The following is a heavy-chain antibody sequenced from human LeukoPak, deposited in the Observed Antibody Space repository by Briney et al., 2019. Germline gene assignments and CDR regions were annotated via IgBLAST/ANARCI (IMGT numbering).Heavy chain of an antibody. CDR2: ISSSSSYI. V-gene: IGHV3-21*01. Sequence: GSLRLSCAASGFTFSSYSMNWVRQAPGKGLEWVSSISSSSSYIYYADSVKGRFTISRDNAKNSLYLQMNSLRAEDTAVYYCARASDGIMGSSSRYGGNYYYYGMDVWGQGTTVTVSS. J-gene: IGHJ6*02. CDR1: GFTFSSYS. D-gene: IGHD6-13*01. CDR3: ARASDGIMGSSSRYGGNYYYYGMDV.